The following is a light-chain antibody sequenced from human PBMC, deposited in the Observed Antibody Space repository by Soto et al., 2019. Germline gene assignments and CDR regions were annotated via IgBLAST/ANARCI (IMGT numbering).Light chain of an antibody. CDR2: KAS. J-gene: IGKJ1*01. CDR1: QSISSW. V-gene: IGKV1-5*03. CDR3: QQYNSYSRT. Sequence: DIQITQSPSTLSASVGARVTITCRASQSISSWLAWYQQKPGKAPKLLIYKASSLESGVPSRFSGTGSGTEGTLTISSLQPDDCETYDCQQYNSYSRTFGQGTKVDIK.